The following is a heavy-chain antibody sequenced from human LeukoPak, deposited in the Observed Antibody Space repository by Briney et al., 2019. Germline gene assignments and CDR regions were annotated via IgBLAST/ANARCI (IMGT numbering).Heavy chain of an antibody. D-gene: IGHD2-2*01. J-gene: IGHJ4*02. Sequence: GGSLRLSCAASGFTFRSYEMNWVRQAPGKGLEWVSYISSSGSTIYYADSVKGRFTISRDNAKNSLYLQMNSLRAEDTAVYYCAREASTVDYWGQGTLVTVSS. V-gene: IGHV3-48*03. CDR3: AREASTVDY. CDR1: GFTFRSYE. CDR2: ISSSGSTI.